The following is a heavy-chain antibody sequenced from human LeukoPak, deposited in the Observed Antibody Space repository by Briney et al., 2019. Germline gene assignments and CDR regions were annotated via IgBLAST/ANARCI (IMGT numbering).Heavy chain of an antibody. Sequence: GGSLRLSCAASGFTFSNAWMSWVRQAPGKGLEWVGRIKSKTDGGTTDYAAPVKGRFTISRDDSKNTLYLQMNSLKTEDTAVYYCTTERRGYCSSTSCYIWGQGTLVTVSS. CDR3: TTERRGYCSSTSCYI. J-gene: IGHJ4*02. CDR1: GFTFSNAW. D-gene: IGHD2-2*01. V-gene: IGHV3-15*01. CDR2: IKSKTDGGTT.